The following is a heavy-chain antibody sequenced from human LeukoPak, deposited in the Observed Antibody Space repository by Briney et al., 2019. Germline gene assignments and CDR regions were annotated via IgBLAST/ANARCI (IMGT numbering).Heavy chain of an antibody. J-gene: IGHJ4*02. CDR2: ISYDGGNN. CDR1: GFTFSNYA. Sequence: GRSLRLSCAASGFTFSNYAMHWVRQAPGKGLEWVAIISYDGGNNYFADSVKGRFTISRDNSKNTLYLQMNSLRAEDTALYYCARDLTRTDNWGQGTLVTVSS. CDR3: ARDLTRTDN. V-gene: IGHV3-30-3*01. D-gene: IGHD1/OR15-1a*01.